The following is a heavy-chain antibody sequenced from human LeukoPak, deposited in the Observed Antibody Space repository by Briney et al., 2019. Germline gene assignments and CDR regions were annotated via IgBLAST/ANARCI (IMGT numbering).Heavy chain of an antibody. V-gene: IGHV1-18*01. J-gene: IGHJ4*02. CDR2: ISAYHGNT. CDR1: GYTFTNYG. D-gene: IGHD1-26*01. Sequence: ASVNDSFKASGYTFTNYGISGVRQAPGQEREWMGWISAYHGNTNYAQTLQGRVTMTTDTSTSTAYMGLRSLRSDDPAVYYCAREGDSGSYFEWGQGTLVTVSS. CDR3: AREGDSGSYFE.